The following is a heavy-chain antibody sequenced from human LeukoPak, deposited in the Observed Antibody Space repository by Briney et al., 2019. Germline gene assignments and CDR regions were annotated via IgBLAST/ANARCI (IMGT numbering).Heavy chain of an antibody. Sequence: ASVKVSCKASGYTFTGYHIHWVRQAPGQGLEWMGRINPYSGDTNFAQKFQGRVTMTRDTSITTAYMDLSSLTPDDTAVYYCAREPPPYDFWSGYSRDFDYWGQGTLVTVSS. CDR2: INPYSGDT. CDR1: GYTFTGYH. D-gene: IGHD3-3*01. V-gene: IGHV1-2*06. J-gene: IGHJ4*02. CDR3: AREPPPYDFWSGYSRDFDY.